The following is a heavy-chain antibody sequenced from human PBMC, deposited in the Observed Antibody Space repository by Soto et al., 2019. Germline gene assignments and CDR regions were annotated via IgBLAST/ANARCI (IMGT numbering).Heavy chain of an antibody. D-gene: IGHD3-3*01. CDR2: ISGSGGST. V-gene: IGHV3-23*01. CDR3: AKGDDFFAEGPILNWFDP. J-gene: IGHJ5*02. Sequence: GGSLRLSCAASGFTFSSYAMSWVRQAPGKGLEWVSAISGSGGSTYYADSVKGRFTISRDNSKNTLYLQMNSLRAEDTAVYYCAKGDDFFAEGPILNWFDPWGQGTMVTVSS. CDR1: GFTFSSYA.